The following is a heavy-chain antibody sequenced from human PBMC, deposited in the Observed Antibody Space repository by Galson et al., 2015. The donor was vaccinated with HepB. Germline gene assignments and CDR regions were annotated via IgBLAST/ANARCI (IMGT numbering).Heavy chain of an antibody. D-gene: IGHD5-24*01. CDR3: ARDPRDGSGLRSGGLDV. Sequence: SLRLSCAASGFMFNSYNMHWVRQAPGKGLEWVAFISYDGTDKNYADSVKGRFILSRDNSKNTMYLQMNSLRGDDTAVYHCARDPRDGSGLRSGGLDVWGQGTTVTVSS. J-gene: IGHJ6*02. CDR1: GFMFNSYN. V-gene: IGHV3-30-3*01. CDR2: ISYDGTDK.